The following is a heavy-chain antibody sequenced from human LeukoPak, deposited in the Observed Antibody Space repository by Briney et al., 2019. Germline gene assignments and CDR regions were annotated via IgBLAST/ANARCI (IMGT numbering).Heavy chain of an antibody. J-gene: IGHJ5*02. CDR2: INTNTGNP. D-gene: IGHD6-13*01. CDR3: ARESSPIPSNWFDP. CDR1: GYTFTSYG. V-gene: IGHV7-4-1*02. Sequence: ASVKVSCKASGYTFTSYGISWVRQAPGQGLEWMGWINTNTGNPTYAQGFTGRFVFSLDTSVSTAYLQISSLKAEDTAVYYCARESSPIPSNWFDPWGQGTLVTVSS.